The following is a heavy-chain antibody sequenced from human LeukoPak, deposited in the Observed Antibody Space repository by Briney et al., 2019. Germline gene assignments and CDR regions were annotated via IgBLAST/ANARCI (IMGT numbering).Heavy chain of an antibody. V-gene: IGHV3-23*01. D-gene: IGHD6-6*01. J-gene: IGHJ4*02. Sequence: PGGSLRLSCAASGFTFSSYAMSWVRQAPGKGLEWVSAISASGGSTYYADSVKGRFTISRDTSKNTLYLQMNSLRAEDTAVYYCAKDRWASSIAHFDYWGQGTLVTVSS. CDR2: ISASGGST. CDR1: GFTFSSYA. CDR3: AKDRWASSIAHFDY.